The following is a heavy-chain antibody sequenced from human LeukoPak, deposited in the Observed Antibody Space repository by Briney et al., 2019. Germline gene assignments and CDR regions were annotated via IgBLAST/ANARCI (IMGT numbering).Heavy chain of an antibody. D-gene: IGHD3-22*01. J-gene: IGHJ3*02. V-gene: IGHV4-59*01. CDR3: ARETDYYDSIHAFDI. CDR2: IYYSGST. Sequence: SETLSLTCTVSGGSISSYYWSWIRQPPGKGLEWIGYIYYSGSTNYNPSLKSRVTISVDTSKNQFSLKLSSVTAADTAVYYCARETDYYDSIHAFDIWGQGTMVTVSS. CDR1: GGSISSYY.